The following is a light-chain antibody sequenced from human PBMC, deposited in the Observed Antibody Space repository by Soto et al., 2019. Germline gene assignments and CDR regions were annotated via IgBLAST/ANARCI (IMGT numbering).Light chain of an antibody. CDR2: DAS. J-gene: IGKJ1*01. CDR1: QSVGSS. Sequence: EIVMTQSPDILSLSPGETATLSCRASQSVGSSLAWYQQKPGQAPRLLISDASTRAAGLPARFSGSGSGTEFTLTISSLQSEDFAVYYCQQSNNWPKTFGQGTKWIS. V-gene: IGKV3-15*01. CDR3: QQSNNWPKT.